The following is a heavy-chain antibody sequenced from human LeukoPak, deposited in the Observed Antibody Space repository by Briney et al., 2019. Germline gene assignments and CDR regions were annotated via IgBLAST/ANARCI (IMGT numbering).Heavy chain of an antibody. CDR3: AHSWQHMVT. V-gene: IGHV2-5*01. J-gene: IGHJ3*01. CDR1: GFSLSTAGVS. CDR2: IYWNDDK. D-gene: IGHD6-13*01. Sequence: ETGPKLVKPPHSLTLTCSFSGFSLSTAGVSVGWIRQPPGKALEWLALIYWNDDKRYSASLKSRLTITKDTSKNQVVLTMTNMDPVDTATYYCAHSWQHMVTWRQGTMVTVSS.